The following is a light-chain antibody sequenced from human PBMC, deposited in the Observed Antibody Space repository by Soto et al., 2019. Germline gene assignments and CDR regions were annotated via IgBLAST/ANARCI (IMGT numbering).Light chain of an antibody. J-gene: IGLJ3*02. Sequence: VLTQPPSVSGAPGQRVTISCTGSSSNIGAGYDIHWYQQLPGTAPKLLIYGNSNRPSGVPDRFSGSKSGTSASLAITGLQAEDEADYYCQSYDSRLSGWVFGGGTKLTVL. CDR3: QSYDSRLSGWV. CDR2: GNS. CDR1: SSNIGAGYD. V-gene: IGLV1-40*01.